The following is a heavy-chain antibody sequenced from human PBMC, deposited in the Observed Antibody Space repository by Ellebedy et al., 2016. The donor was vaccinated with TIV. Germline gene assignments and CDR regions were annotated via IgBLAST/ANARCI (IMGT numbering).Heavy chain of an antibody. Sequence: GESPKISXATSGFTFSDEHMDWVRQAPGKGLEWVGRSKNKGNNYATQYAASVKGRFTISRDDSTNSLYLQKNSLRTEDTAIYYCTKTFYFDWGQGTLVIVSS. V-gene: IGHV3-72*01. CDR2: SKNKGNNYAT. CDR3: TKTFYFD. CDR1: GFTFSDEH. D-gene: IGHD2/OR15-2a*01. J-gene: IGHJ4*02.